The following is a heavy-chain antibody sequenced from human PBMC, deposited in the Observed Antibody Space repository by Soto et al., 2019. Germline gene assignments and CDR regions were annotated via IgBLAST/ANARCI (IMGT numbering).Heavy chain of an antibody. Sequence: SETLSLTCTVSGGSISSSSYYWGWIRQPPGKGLEWIGSIYYSGSTYYNPSLKSRVTISVDTSKNQFSLKLSSVTAADTAVYYCASVYSSGYYHWFDPWGQGTLVTVSS. J-gene: IGHJ5*02. CDR3: ASVYSSGYYHWFDP. CDR1: GGSISSSSYY. CDR2: IYYSGST. V-gene: IGHV4-39*07. D-gene: IGHD3-22*01.